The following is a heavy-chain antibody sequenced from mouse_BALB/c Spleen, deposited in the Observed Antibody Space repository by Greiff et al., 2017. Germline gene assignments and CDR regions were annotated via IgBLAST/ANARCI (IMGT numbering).Heavy chain of an antibody. CDR1: GFTFSSFG. J-gene: IGHJ4*01. Sequence: EVMLVESGGGLVQPGGSRKLSCAASGFTFSSFGMHWVRQAPEKGLEWVAYISSGSSTIYYADTVKGRFTISRDNPKNTLFLQMTSLRSEDTAMYYCTRSYGNYGAMDYWGQGTSVTVSS. CDR2: ISSGSSTI. D-gene: IGHD2-1*01. V-gene: IGHV5-17*02. CDR3: TRSYGNYGAMDY.